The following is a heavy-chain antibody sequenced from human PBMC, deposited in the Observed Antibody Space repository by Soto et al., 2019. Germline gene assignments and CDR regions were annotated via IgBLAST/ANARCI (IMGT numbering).Heavy chain of an antibody. Sequence: QVQLVESGGGVVQPGRSLRLSCAASGFTFSSYGMHWVRQAPGKGLEWVAVISYDGSNKYYADSVKGRFTISRDNSKNTLYRQMNSLRAEDTAVYYCANDTSDGGSFFDYWGQGTLVTVSS. J-gene: IGHJ4*02. CDR1: GFTFSSYG. V-gene: IGHV3-30*18. D-gene: IGHD2-21*01. CDR2: ISYDGSNK. CDR3: ANDTSDGGSFFDY.